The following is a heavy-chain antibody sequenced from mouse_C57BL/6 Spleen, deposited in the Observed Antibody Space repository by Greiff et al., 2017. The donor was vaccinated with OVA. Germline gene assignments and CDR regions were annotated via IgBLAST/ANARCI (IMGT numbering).Heavy chain of an antibody. V-gene: IGHV1-80*01. D-gene: IGHD2-5*01. CDR1: GYAFSSYW. CDR3: ARLGDSNPWFAY. J-gene: IGHJ3*01. Sequence: VQLQESGAELVKPGASVKISCKASGYAFSSYWMNWVKQRPGKGLEWIGQNYPGDGDTIYNGKFKGKATLTADKSSSTAYMQLSSLTSEDSAVYCCARLGDSNPWFAYWGQGTLVTVSA. CDR2: NYPGDGDT.